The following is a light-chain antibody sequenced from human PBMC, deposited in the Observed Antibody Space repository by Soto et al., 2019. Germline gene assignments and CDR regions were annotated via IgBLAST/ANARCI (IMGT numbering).Light chain of an antibody. CDR2: EVT. J-gene: IGLJ2*01. V-gene: IGLV2-14*01. Sequence: QSVLTQPASVSGSPGQSITISCTGTISDVGGYTYVSWYQQFSGKAPTLILYEVTNRPSGISNRLSGSKSGETASLTISGLRAEDEANYYCSAYISGSTVGFGGGTQLTVL. CDR3: SAYISGSTVG. CDR1: ISDVGGYTY.